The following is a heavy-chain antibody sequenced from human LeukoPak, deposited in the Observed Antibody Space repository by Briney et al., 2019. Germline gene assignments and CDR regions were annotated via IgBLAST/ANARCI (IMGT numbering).Heavy chain of an antibody. J-gene: IGHJ3*02. CDR1: GYSFITYW. D-gene: IGHD6-13*01. Sequence: GESLKISCEGSGYSFITYWVGWVRQMPGKGLEWMGIIYPGDSDTRDSPSFQGQVTISADKSISTAYLQWSSLKASDTAMYYCARQSRAAAGTSRPSYDGFDIWGQGTKVTVSS. CDR3: ARQSRAAAGTSRPSYDGFDI. CDR2: IYPGDSDT. V-gene: IGHV5-51*01.